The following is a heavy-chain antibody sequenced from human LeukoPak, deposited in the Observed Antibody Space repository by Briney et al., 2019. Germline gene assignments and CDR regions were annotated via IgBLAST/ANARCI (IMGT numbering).Heavy chain of an antibody. CDR3: ARGDGSPQLDY. CDR1: GFTFSSYS. J-gene: IGHJ4*02. CDR2: ISTSSSTI. Sequence: PAGSLRLSCAASGFTFSSYSKNWVRQAPGKGLEWVSYISTSSSTIYYADSVKGRFTISRHNAKNSLYLQMNSLRAEDTAVYYCARGDGSPQLDYWGQGTLVTVSS. V-gene: IGHV3-48*01. D-gene: IGHD3-10*01.